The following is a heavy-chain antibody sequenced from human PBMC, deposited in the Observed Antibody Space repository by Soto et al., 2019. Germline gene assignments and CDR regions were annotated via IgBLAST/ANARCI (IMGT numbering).Heavy chain of an antibody. V-gene: IGHV4-31*03. J-gene: IGHJ3*02. Sequence: QVQLQESGPGLVKPSQTMSLTCTVSGGSISSGGYYWSWIRQHPGKGLEWVGYIYYSGNTYYNPSLKSRGTISVDTSKNQFALKLNSVTAADTAVYYCARDTGYCSGGSCYLRGEYDDAFYIWGQGTMVTVSS. D-gene: IGHD2-15*01. CDR3: ARDTGYCSGGSCYLRGEYDDAFYI. CDR2: IYYSGNT. CDR1: GGSISSGGYY.